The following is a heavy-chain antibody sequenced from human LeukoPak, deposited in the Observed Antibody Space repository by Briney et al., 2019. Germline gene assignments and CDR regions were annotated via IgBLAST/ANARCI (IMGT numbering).Heavy chain of an antibody. Sequence: GGSLRLSCAVSGITLSNYGMSWVSQAPGKGLEWVAGISDSGGRTNYADSVKGRFTISRDNPKNTLYLQMNSLRAEDTAVYFCAKRGVVIRVILVGFHKEAYYFDSWGQGALVTVSS. V-gene: IGHV3-23*01. CDR1: GITLSNYG. J-gene: IGHJ4*02. CDR3: AKRGVVIRVILVGFHKEAYYFDS. D-gene: IGHD3-22*01. CDR2: ISDSGGRT.